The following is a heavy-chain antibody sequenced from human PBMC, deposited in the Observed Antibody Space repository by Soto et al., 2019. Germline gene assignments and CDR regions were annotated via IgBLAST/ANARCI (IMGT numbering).Heavy chain of an antibody. CDR1: GGSITSSNW. J-gene: IGHJ4*02. CDR3: ARLQVAALDH. D-gene: IGHD6-6*01. V-gene: IGHV4-4*02. CDR2: IYHSGAT. Sequence: SETLSLTCAVSGGSITSSNWWSWVRQPPGKGLEWIGEIYHSGATNYNPSLKSRVTISVDKSQNQFSLKLNSVTAADTATYFCARLQVAALDHWGQGTLVTVSS.